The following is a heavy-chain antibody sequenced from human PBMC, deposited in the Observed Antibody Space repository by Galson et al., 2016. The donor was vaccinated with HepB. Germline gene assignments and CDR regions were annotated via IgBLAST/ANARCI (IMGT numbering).Heavy chain of an antibody. CDR2: INWSGDST. J-gene: IGHJ6*02. Sequence: LRLSCAASGFTFDDYGMTWVRQAPGKGLEWVSGINWSGDSTAYADSVKGRFTISRDDAKNSLYLQMSSLGAEDTALYQCARGLVGSGMDVWGQGTTVTVSS. D-gene: IGHD3-10*01. CDR3: ARGLVGSGMDV. V-gene: IGHV3-20*01. CDR1: GFTFDDYG.